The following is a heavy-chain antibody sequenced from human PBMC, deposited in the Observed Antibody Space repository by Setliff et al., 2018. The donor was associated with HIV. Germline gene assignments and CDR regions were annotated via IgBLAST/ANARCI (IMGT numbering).Heavy chain of an antibody. CDR3: GREGEGELPGY. CDR1: GYFISSGYY. CDR2: IYRSGST. D-gene: IGHD1-7*01. V-gene: IGHV4-38-2*02. Sequence: SETLSLTCTVSGYFISSGYYWGWIRQPRGKGLGWIGNIYRSGSTYYNPSLKSRVTISVDKSKNQFSLKLSSVTAADTAVYYCGREGEGELPGYWGQGTLVTVSS. J-gene: IGHJ4*02.